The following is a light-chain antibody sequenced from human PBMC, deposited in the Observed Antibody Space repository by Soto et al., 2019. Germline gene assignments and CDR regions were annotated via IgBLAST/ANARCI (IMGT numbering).Light chain of an antibody. CDR2: DTF. V-gene: IGKV3-11*01. Sequence: IVLTQSPATLSLSPGERATLSCRTSQSVGTSLAWYQQKPGQPPRLLIYDTFHRAPGIPARLSGSGPGTDCALTIASREPEDFAVYYCHHRNSWPPLRTFGGGTKVEL. CDR1: QSVGTS. J-gene: IGKJ4*01. CDR3: HHRNSWPPLRT.